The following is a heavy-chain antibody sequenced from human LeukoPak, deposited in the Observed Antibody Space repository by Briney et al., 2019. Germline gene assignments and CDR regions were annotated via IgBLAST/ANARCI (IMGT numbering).Heavy chain of an antibody. Sequence: GGSLRLSCAASGFTFSSYEMNWVRQAPGKGLEWVSYISSSGSTIYYADSVKGRFTISRDNAKNSLYLQMNSLRAEDTAVYYCASPHDYGDYEGYYYYGMDVWGQGTTVTVSS. V-gene: IGHV3-48*03. D-gene: IGHD4-17*01. J-gene: IGHJ6*02. CDR3: ASPHDYGDYEGYYYYGMDV. CDR1: GFTFSSYE. CDR2: ISSSGSTI.